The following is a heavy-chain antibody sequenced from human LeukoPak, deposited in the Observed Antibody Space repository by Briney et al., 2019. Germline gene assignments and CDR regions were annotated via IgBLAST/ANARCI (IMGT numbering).Heavy chain of an antibody. J-gene: IGHJ4*02. D-gene: IGHD2-15*01. CDR1: GFTFSSYS. Sequence: RGSLRLSCAASGFTFSSYSMNWVRQAPGKGLEWVSSIRSSSSYIYYADSVKGRFTISRDNAKNSLYLQMNRLRAEDTAVYYCARVGVVVVAATSIDGGIDYWGQGTLVTVSS. V-gene: IGHV3-21*01. CDR2: IRSSSSYI. CDR3: ARVGVVVVAATSIDGGIDY.